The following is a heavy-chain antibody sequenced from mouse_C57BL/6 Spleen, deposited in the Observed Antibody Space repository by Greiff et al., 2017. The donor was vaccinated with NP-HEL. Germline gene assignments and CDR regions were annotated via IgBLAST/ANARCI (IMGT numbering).Heavy chain of an antibody. CDR1: GFTFSSYG. CDR3: ARHGEGYYDYLDY. J-gene: IGHJ2*01. CDR2: ISSGGSYT. V-gene: IGHV5-6*01. Sequence: EVKLMESGGDLVKPGGSLKLSCAASGFTFSSYGMSWVRQTPDKRLEWVATISSGGSYTYYPDSVKGRFTISRDNAKNTLYLQMSSLKSEDTAMYYCARHGEGYYDYLDYWGQGTTLTVSS. D-gene: IGHD2-3*01.